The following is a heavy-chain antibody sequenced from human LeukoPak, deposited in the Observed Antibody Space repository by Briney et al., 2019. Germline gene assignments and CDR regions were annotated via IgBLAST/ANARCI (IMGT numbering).Heavy chain of an antibody. CDR3: VRKPVVATSRSWFDP. D-gene: IGHD3-22*01. CDR1: GSSINSYY. J-gene: IGHJ5*02. Sequence: SETLSLTCTVSGSSINSYYWSWIRQSPGQGLEWIGYMYYTGSTTYNPSLKSRVTMSVDTSKNQFSLELDSVTAADTAVYYCVRKPVVATSRSWFDPWGQGTLLTVSS. V-gene: IGHV4-59*08. CDR2: MYYTGST.